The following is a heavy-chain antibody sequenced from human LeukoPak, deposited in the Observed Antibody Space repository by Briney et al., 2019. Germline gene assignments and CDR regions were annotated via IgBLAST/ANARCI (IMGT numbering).Heavy chain of an antibody. V-gene: IGHV4-38-2*02. CDR1: GYSISSGYY. CDR2: IYHSGST. Sequence: SETLSLTCTVSGYSISSGYYWGWIRQPPGKGLEWIGSIYHSGSTYYNPSLKSRVTISVDTSKNQFSLKLSSVTAADTAVYYCARLLGSSSAFFDYWGQGTLVTVSS. CDR3: ARLLGSSSAFFDY. J-gene: IGHJ4*02. D-gene: IGHD6-13*01.